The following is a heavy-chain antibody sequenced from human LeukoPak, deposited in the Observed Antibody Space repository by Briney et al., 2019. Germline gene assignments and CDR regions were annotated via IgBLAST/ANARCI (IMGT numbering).Heavy chain of an antibody. CDR1: GYTFTSYG. CDR3: ARFWLNLQRTYYYGSGSPWGMDV. CDR2: ISAYNGNT. Sequence: GASVKVSCKASGYTFTSYGISWVRQAPGQGLEWMGWISAYNGNTNYAQKLQGRVAMTTDTYTSTAYMELRSLRSDDTAVYYCARFWLNLQRTYYYGSGSPWGMDVWGQGTTVTVSS. J-gene: IGHJ6*02. D-gene: IGHD3-10*01. V-gene: IGHV1-18*01.